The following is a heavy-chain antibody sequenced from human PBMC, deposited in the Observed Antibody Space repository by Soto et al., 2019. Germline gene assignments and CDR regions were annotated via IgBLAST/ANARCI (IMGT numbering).Heavy chain of an antibody. CDR2: INPNSGGT. CDR3: ARDRGNSSGWFAIDI. CDR1: GYTFTGYY. J-gene: IGHJ3*02. D-gene: IGHD6-19*01. Sequence: ASVKVSCKASGYTFTGYYMHWVRQAPGQGLEWMGWINPNSGGTKYAQKFQGWVTMTRDTSISTAYMELSRLRSDDTAVYYCARDRGNSSGWFAIDIWGQGTMVTVSS. V-gene: IGHV1-2*04.